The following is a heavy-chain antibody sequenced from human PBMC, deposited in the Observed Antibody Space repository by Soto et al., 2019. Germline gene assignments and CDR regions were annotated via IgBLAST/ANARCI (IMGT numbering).Heavy chain of an antibody. CDR3: ARVEMATIGAFDI. CDR2: IIPLFGTA. J-gene: IGHJ3*02. D-gene: IGHD5-12*01. V-gene: IGHV1-69*01. CDR1: GGTFSSYA. Sequence: QVQLVQSGAEVKKPGSSVKVSCKASGGTFSSYATSWVRQAPGQGLEWMGGIIPLFGTANYAQKFQGRVTITAEESTSTAYVELSSLRSEDTAVYYCARVEMATIGAFDIWGQGTMVTVSS.